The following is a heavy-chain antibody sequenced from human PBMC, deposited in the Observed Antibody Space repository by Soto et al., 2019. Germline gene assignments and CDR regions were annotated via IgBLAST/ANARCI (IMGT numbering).Heavy chain of an antibody. CDR3: ASVPPYSSGSL. V-gene: IGHV1-69*06. D-gene: IGHD6-19*01. CDR1: GGTFSSYA. CDR2: IIPIFGTA. J-gene: IGHJ4*02. Sequence: SVKVSCKASGGTFSSYAISWVRQAPGKGLEWMGGIIPIFGTANYAQKFQGRVTITADKSTSTAYMELSSLRSEDTAVYYCASVPPYSSGSLWGQGTLVTVSS.